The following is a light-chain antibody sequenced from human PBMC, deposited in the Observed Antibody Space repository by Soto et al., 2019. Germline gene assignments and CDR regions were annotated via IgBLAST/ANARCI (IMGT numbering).Light chain of an antibody. V-gene: IGLV2-14*01. CDR1: SSDVGAYDY. J-gene: IGLJ1*01. CDR3: SLYTSSDTPYV. Sequence: QSVLTQPASVSGSPGQSITISCTGTSSDVGAYDYVSWYQQHPDKAPKLIIYVVSNRPSGVSNRFSGSKSGNTASLTISGLQAEDEADYYCSLYTSSDTPYVFRTGTK. CDR2: VVS.